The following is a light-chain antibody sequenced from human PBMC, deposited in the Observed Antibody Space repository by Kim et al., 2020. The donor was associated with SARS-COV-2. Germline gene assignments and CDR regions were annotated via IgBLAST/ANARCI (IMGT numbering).Light chain of an antibody. CDR3: QQYDSLPYT. J-gene: IGKJ2*01. V-gene: IGKV1-33*01. CDR1: QDIPKF. CDR2: DVF. Sequence: SVSVGDRVTITCQASQDIPKFLNWFQHKPGKAPKLLIYDVFNLEAGVPSRFSGGGSGTDFTFTISSLQPEDIATYYCQQYDSLPYTFGQGTKLEI.